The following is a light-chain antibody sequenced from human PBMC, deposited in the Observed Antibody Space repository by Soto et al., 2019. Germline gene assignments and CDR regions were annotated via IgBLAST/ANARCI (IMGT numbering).Light chain of an antibody. CDR3: QTWGTGIPWV. J-gene: IGLJ3*02. Sequence: QLVLTQSPSASASLGASVKLTCTLSSGHSSYAIAWHQQQPEKGPRYLMKLNSDGSHSQGDGIPDRFSGSSSGAERYLTIPSLQSEDEADYYCQTWGTGIPWVFGGGTKLTVL. CDR1: SGHSSYA. CDR2: LNSDGSH. V-gene: IGLV4-69*01.